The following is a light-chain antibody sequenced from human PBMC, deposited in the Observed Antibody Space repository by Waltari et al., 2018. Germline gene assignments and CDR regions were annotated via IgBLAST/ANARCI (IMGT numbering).Light chain of an antibody. J-gene: IGKJ1*01. V-gene: IGKV3-20*01. CDR1: QSVSSSY. Sequence: ESVLTQSPGTPSLSPGERATVSCRASQSVSSSYLAWYQQKPGQAPRLLIYGASSRATGIPDRFSGSGSGTDFTLTISRLEPEDFAVYYCQQYGSSPGTFGQGTKVEIK. CDR2: GAS. CDR3: QQYGSSPGT.